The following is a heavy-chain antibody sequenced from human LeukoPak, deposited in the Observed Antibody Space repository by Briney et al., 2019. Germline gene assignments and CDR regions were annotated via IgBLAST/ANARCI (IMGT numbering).Heavy chain of an antibody. J-gene: IGHJ6*04. V-gene: IGHV4-61*01. Sequence: PSETLSLTCTVSGGSVSSGSYYWSWIRQPPGKGLEWIGYIYYSGSTNYNPSLKSRVTISVDTSKNQFSLQLSSVTAADTAVYYCARDNRIIPAAMRPGYYYYGMDVWGKGTTVTVSS. D-gene: IGHD2-2*01. CDR3: ARDNRIIPAAMRPGYYYYGMDV. CDR2: IYYSGST. CDR1: GGSVSSGSYY.